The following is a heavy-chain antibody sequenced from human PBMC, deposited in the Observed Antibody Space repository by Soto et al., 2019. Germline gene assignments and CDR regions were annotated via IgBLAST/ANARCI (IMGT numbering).Heavy chain of an antibody. V-gene: IGHV1-8*01. Sequence: VKVSCKASGYTFTSYDINWVRQATGQGLEWMGWMNPNSGNTGYAQKFQGRVTMTRNTSISTAYMELSSLRSEDTAVYYCARGGYCSSTSCYSGPNWFDPWGQGTLVTVSS. CDR3: ARGGYCSSTSCYSGPNWFDP. J-gene: IGHJ5*02. D-gene: IGHD2-2*01. CDR1: GYTFTSYD. CDR2: MNPNSGNT.